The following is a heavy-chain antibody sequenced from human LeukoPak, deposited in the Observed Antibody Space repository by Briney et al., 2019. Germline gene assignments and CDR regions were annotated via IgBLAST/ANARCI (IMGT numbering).Heavy chain of an antibody. CDR2: IYHSGST. D-gene: IGHD6-13*01. V-gene: IGHV4-4*02. J-gene: IGHJ2*01. Sequence: SETLSLTCTVSGGSISSSNWWSWVRPPPGKGLEWIGEIYHSGSTNYNASLKSRVTISVDNSKNQFSLKLSSVTAADTAVYYCARKESSTWYDWYFDLWGRGALVIVSS. CDR3: ARKESSTWYDWYFDL. CDR1: GGSISSSNW.